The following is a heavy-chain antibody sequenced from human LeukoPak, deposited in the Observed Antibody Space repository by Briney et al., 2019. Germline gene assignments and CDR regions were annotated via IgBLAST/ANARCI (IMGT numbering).Heavy chain of an antibody. CDR1: GFTVSSNY. V-gene: IGHV3-53*01. CDR3: AKGTIRAAAGTFDY. CDR2: IYSGGST. J-gene: IGHJ4*02. D-gene: IGHD6-13*01. Sequence: GGSLRLSCAASGFTVSSNYMSWVRQAPGKGLEWVSVIYSGGSTYYADSVKGRFTISRDNSKNTLYLQMNSLRAEDTAVYYCAKGTIRAAAGTFDYWGQGTLVTVSS.